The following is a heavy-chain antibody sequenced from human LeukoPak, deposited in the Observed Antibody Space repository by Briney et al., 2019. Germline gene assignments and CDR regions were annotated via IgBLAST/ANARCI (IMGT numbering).Heavy chain of an antibody. J-gene: IGHJ4*02. Sequence: PSETLSLTCTVSGGSISSGDYYWSWIRQPPGKGLEWIGSIFYSASTYYNPSLKSRVTISVDTSKNQFSLKLSSVTAADTAVYYCARGARMNDYWGQGTLVTVSS. V-gene: IGHV4-30-4*01. CDR1: GGSISSGDYY. D-gene: IGHD2-15*01. CDR2: IFYSAST. CDR3: ARGARMNDY.